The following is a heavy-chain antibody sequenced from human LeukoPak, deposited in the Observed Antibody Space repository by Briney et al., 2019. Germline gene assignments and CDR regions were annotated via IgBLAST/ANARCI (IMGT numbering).Heavy chain of an antibody. D-gene: IGHD3-22*01. J-gene: IGHJ4*02. CDR1: GGSISSSSYY. CDR3: ASTSPRYYYESSGYSSLFDN. Sequence: SETLSLTCTVSGGSISSSSYYWGWIRQPPGKGLEWIGSIYYSGSTYYNPSLKSRVTISVDTSKNQFSLKLRSVTAADTALYYCASTSPRYYYESSGYSSLFDNWGQGTLVTVSS. V-gene: IGHV4-39*07. CDR2: IYYSGST.